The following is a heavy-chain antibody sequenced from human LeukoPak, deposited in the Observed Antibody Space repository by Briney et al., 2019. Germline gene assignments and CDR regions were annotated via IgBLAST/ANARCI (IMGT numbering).Heavy chain of an antibody. CDR2: IGYDESKK. V-gene: IGHV3-30*02. D-gene: IGHD1-26*01. J-gene: IGHJ4*02. CDR1: GFTFNNFG. Sequence: PGGSLRLSCEASGFTFNNFGMHWVRQAPGKGLEWVAFIGYDESKKYYAESVKGRFTISRDDSKNTLYLQMSALKTEDTAVYYCATVLNSGSKYYFDYWGQGTLVTVSS. CDR3: ATVLNSGSKYYFDY.